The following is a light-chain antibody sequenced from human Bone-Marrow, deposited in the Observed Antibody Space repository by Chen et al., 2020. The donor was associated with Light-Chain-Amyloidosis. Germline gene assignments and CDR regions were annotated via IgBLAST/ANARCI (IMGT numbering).Light chain of an antibody. CDR1: NSDVGRNNL. V-gene: IGLV2-23*01. CDR3: CSYAGGYTYV. Sequence: QSALTQPASVSGSPGQSITISRTGTNSDVGRNNLVSWYQHHPGKAPKVTIYEGSKRPSGVSNRFSGSKSGTTASLTISGLQTEDEADYYCCSYAGGYTYVFGTGTKVTVL. CDR2: EGS. J-gene: IGLJ1*01.